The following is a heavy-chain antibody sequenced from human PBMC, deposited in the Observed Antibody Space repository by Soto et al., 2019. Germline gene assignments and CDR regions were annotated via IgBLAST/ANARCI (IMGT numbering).Heavy chain of an antibody. Sequence: SETLSLTCTVSGGSISSGGYYWSWIRQHPGKGLEWIGYIYYTGSTYYNPSLKSRVSISLDTSKNQFSLKLSSVTAADTAVYYCARDPLSGSYTYYGMDVWGQGTTVTVSS. CDR2: IYYTGST. CDR1: GGSISSGGYY. V-gene: IGHV4-31*03. J-gene: IGHJ6*02. D-gene: IGHD1-26*01. CDR3: ARDPLSGSYTYYGMDV.